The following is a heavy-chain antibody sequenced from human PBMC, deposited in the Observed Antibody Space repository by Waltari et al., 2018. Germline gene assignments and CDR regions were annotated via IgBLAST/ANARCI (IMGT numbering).Heavy chain of an antibody. J-gene: IGHJ4*02. V-gene: IGHV1-18*01. CDR2: ISAYNGNT. Sequence: GYTFTSYVITWVRQAPGQGLEWMGWISAYNGNTNYAQGLQGRITMTTDTSTSTAYMELRSLRSDDTAVYYCARGGSSTRIDYWGQGTLITVSS. CDR1: GYTFTSYV. CDR3: ARGGSSTRIDY. D-gene: IGHD6-13*01.